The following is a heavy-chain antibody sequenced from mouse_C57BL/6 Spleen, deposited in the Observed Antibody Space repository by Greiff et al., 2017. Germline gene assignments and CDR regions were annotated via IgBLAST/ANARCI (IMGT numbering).Heavy chain of an antibody. CDR1: GFTFSDYG. CDR2: ISSGSSTI. V-gene: IGHV5-17*01. Sequence: EVKLVESGGGLVKPGGSLKLSCAASGFTFSDYGMHWVRQAPEKGLEWVAYISSGSSTIYYADTVKGRFTISRDNAKNTLFLQMTSLRSEDTAMYYCARENWEYFDYWGQGTTLTVSS. CDR3: ARENWEYFDY. D-gene: IGHD4-1*01. J-gene: IGHJ2*01.